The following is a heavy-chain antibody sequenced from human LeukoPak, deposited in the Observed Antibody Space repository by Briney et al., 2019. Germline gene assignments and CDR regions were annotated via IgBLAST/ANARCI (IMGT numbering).Heavy chain of an antibody. V-gene: IGHV1-46*01. CDR3: ARGRGKGSLDFDWLLEFDY. J-gene: IGHJ4*02. CDR2: INPSGGST. CDR1: GYTFTSYY. Sequence: ASVKVSCKASGYTFTSYYVHWVRQAPGQGLEWMGIINPSGGSTSYAQKFQGRVTMTRDTSTSTVYMELSSLRSEDTAVYYCARGRGKGSLDFDWLLEFDYWGQGTLVTVSS. D-gene: IGHD3-9*01.